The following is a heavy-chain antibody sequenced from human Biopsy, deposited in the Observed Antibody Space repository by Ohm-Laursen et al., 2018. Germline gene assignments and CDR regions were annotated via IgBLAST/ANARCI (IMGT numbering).Heavy chain of an antibody. Sequence: VASVKVSCKASGGPFNNHAFSWVRQAPGQGLEWLGRNVPILGTVNYAQRFQGRVALTADKSTGTAYMELNRLISDDTAVYYCATDADGYYTEFDFWGQGTLITVSS. V-gene: IGHV1-69*04. CDR1: GGPFNNHA. J-gene: IGHJ4*02. CDR3: ATDADGYYTEFDF. CDR2: NVPILGTV. D-gene: IGHD5-24*01.